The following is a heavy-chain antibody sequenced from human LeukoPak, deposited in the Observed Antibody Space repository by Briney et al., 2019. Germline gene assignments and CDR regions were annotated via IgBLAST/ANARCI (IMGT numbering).Heavy chain of an antibody. CDR3: ARDRQTIVVVERFFQ. V-gene: IGHV3-30*03. Sequence: TGGSLRLSCAASGFTFSSYSMNWVRQAPGKGLEWVAVISYDGSNKYYADSVKGRFTISRDNSKNTLYLQMNSLRAEDTAVYYCARDRQTIVVVERFFQWGQGTLVTVSS. D-gene: IGHD2-15*01. CDR1: GFTFSSYS. CDR2: ISYDGSNK. J-gene: IGHJ4*02.